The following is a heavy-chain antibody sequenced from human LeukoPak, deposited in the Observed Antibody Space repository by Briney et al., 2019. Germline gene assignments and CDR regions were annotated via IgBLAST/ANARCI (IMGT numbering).Heavy chain of an antibody. CDR3: ASLGSSGYPIDY. J-gene: IGHJ4*02. D-gene: IGHD3-22*01. Sequence: SVKVSCKASGGTFSSYAISWVRQAPGQGLEWMGRIIPILGIANYAQKFQGRVTITADKSTSTAYMELSSLRSEDTAVYYRASLGSSGYPIDYWGQGTLVTVSS. CDR1: GGTFSSYA. V-gene: IGHV1-69*04. CDR2: IIPILGIA.